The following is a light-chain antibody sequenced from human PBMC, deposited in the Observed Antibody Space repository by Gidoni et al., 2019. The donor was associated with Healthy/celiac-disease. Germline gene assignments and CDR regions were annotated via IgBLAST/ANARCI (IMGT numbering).Light chain of an antibody. CDR1: QRISSW. Sequence: DIQMTQSPSTLSASVGDRVTIPCRASQRISSWLAWYQQKPGKAPKLLIYKASSLESGVPSRFSGSGSGTEFTLTISSLQPDDFATYYCQQYNSYSPWTCGQGTKVEIK. J-gene: IGKJ1*01. CDR2: KAS. CDR3: QQYNSYSPWT. V-gene: IGKV1-5*03.